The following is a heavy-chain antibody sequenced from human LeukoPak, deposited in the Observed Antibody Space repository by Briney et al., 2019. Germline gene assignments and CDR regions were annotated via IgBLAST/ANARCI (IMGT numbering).Heavy chain of an antibody. V-gene: IGHV3-7*01. Sequence: PGGSLRLSCAASGFTFSGHWMSWVRQAPGKGLEWVANINQGGSDKYYVDSVKARFTISRDNANNLLHLQMNSLRGEDTAVYYCTRDRSRAEDDWGQGTLVTVSS. D-gene: IGHD1-14*01. CDR2: INQGGSDK. J-gene: IGHJ4*02. CDR3: TRDRSRAEDD. CDR1: GFTFSGHW.